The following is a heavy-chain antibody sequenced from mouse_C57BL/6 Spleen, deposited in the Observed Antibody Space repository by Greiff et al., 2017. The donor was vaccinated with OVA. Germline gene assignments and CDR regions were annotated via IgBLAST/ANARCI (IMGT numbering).Heavy chain of an antibody. Sequence: VQLKQSGPGLVKPSQSLSLTCSVTGYSITSGYYWNWIRQFPGNKLEWMGYISYDGSNNYNPSLKNRISITRDTSKNQFFLKLNSVTTEDTATYYCARGATGTYFDYWGQGTTLTVSS. V-gene: IGHV3-6*01. J-gene: IGHJ2*01. CDR2: ISYDGSN. CDR1: GYSITSGYY. D-gene: IGHD4-1*02. CDR3: ARGATGTYFDY.